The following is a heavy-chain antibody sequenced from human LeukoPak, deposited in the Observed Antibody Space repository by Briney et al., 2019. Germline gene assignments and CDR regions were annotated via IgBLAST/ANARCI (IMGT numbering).Heavy chain of an antibody. CDR1: GFSFSSYT. CDR3: AKHDSGSHAALDV. J-gene: IGHJ3*01. CDR2: ISGSTGVT. Sequence: GGPLRLTCAASGFSFSSYTMSWVRQARGKGLEWVSVISGSTGVTYYADSVKGRFTISRDNSKNTLYLHMNSLTVEDTAVYHCAKHDSGSHAALDVWGQGTMVTVSS. D-gene: IGHD1-26*01. V-gene: IGHV3-23*01.